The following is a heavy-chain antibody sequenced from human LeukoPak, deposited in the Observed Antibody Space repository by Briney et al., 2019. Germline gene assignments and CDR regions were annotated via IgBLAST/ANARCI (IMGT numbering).Heavy chain of an antibody. V-gene: IGHV3-30*04. CDR1: GSTFSSFA. Sequence: GGSLRLSCAASGSTFSSFAMHWARQAPGKGLEWVAVISFDGSKKYYADSVKGGFTIARDNSKNTLYLQMNSLRAEDTAVYYCARASPYYDSSGYSIDPWGQGTLVTVSS. CDR2: ISFDGSKK. CDR3: ARASPYYDSSGYSIDP. D-gene: IGHD3-22*01. J-gene: IGHJ5*02.